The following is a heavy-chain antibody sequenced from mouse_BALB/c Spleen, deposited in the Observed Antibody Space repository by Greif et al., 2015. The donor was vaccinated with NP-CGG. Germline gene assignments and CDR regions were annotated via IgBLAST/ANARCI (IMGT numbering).Heavy chain of an antibody. CDR1: GYTFTSYW. D-gene: IGHD2-3*01. CDR2: IAPGSGST. Sequence: DLVKPGASVKLSCKASGYTFTSYWINWIKQRPGQGLEWIGRIAPGSGSTYYNEMFKGKATLTVDTSSSTAYIQLSSLSSEDSAVYFCARGLYDGYYVDYWGQGTSVTVSS. J-gene: IGHJ4*01. V-gene: IGHV1S41*01. CDR3: ARGLYDGYYVDY.